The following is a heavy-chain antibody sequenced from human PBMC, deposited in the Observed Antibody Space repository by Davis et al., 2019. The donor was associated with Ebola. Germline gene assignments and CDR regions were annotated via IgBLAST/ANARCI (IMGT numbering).Heavy chain of an antibody. CDR1: GFIFRNYV. Sequence: GGSLRLSCETSGFIFRNYVMSWVRQAPGKGLEWVAVISYDGSNKYYADSVKGRFTISRDNSKNTLYLQMNSLRAEDTAVYYCARDPFYSKTVSPPDYWGQGTLVTVSS. CDR2: ISYDGSNK. CDR3: ARDPFYSKTVSPPDY. V-gene: IGHV3-30*03. D-gene: IGHD4-11*01. J-gene: IGHJ4*02.